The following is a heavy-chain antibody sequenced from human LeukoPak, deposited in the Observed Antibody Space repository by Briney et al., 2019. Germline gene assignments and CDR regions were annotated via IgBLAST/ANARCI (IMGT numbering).Heavy chain of an antibody. CDR1: GGTFSSYA. D-gene: IGHD3-16*01. CDR3: GRDGGLGGLFLGDAFDI. V-gene: IGHV1-69*04. J-gene: IGHJ3*02. CDR2: IIPILGIA. Sequence: ASVKVSCKASGGTFSSYATSWVRQAPGQGLEWMGRIIPILGIANYAQKFQGRVTITADKSTSTAYMELSSLRSEDTAVYYCGRDGGLGGLFLGDAFDIWGQGTMVTVSS.